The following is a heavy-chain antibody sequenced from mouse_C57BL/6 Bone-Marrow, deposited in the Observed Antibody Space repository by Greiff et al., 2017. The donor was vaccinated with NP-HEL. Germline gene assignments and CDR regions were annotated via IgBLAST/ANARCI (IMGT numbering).Heavy chain of an antibody. V-gene: IGHV7-3*01. Sequence: EVKLVESGGGLVQPGGSLSLSCAASGFTFTDYYMSWVRQPPGKALEWLGFIRNKANGYTTEYSASVKGRFTISRDNSQSILYLQMNALRAEDSATYYCARIKLGRYFDYWGQGTTLTVSS. CDR1: GFTFTDYY. D-gene: IGHD4-1*01. CDR2: IRNKANGYTT. J-gene: IGHJ2*01. CDR3: ARIKLGRYFDY.